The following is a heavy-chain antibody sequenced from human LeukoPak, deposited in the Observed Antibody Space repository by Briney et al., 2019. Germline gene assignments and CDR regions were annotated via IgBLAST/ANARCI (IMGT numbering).Heavy chain of an antibody. J-gene: IGHJ4*02. D-gene: IGHD2-15*01. V-gene: IGHV3-23*01. CDR1: GFTFSWSG. Sequence: GGSLRLSCAASGFTFSWSGMTWVRQPPGKGLEWVASFDGNADGTYYADSVRGRCAISRDNSKNTLYLQLNSLRAEDTAIYYCAKPRIIGLGWAQFDYWGQGSLVTVSS. CDR2: FDGNADGT. CDR3: AKPRIIGLGWAQFDY.